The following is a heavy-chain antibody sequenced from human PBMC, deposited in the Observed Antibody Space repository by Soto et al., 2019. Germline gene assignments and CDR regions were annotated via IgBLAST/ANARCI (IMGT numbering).Heavy chain of an antibody. CDR3: ARDPHYYDTTGYCLDY. V-gene: IGHV1-3*01. CDR2: INGDNGNT. Sequence: QVQLVQSGAEVKKPVASVKVSCKASGYTFSTYAMHWVRQAPGQRLEWMGWINGDNGNTRYSQKFQGRVTITRDTSASTAYMELSSLRSEDTAVYYCARDPHYYDTTGYCLDYWGQGTLVTVSS. D-gene: IGHD3-22*01. J-gene: IGHJ4*02. CDR1: GYTFSTYA.